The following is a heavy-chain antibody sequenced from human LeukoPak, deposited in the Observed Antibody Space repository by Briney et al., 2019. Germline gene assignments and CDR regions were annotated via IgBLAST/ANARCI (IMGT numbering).Heavy chain of an antibody. CDR3: AKDLCYDILTGYFDY. J-gene: IGHJ4*02. CDR1: GFTFDDYA. V-gene: IGHV3-9*01. CDR2: ISWNSGSI. Sequence: GRSLRLSCAASGFTFDDYAMHWVRQAPGKGLEWVSGISWNSGSIGYADSVKGRFTISRDNAKNSLYLQMNSLRAEDTALYYCAKDLCYDILTGYFDYWGQGTLVTVSS. D-gene: IGHD3-9*01.